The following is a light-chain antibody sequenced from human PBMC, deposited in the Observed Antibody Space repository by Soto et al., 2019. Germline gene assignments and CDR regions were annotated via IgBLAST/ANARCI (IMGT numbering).Light chain of an antibody. CDR1: SSDVGGYNF. Sequence: QSALTQPPSASGSPGQSVTISCTGTSSDVGGYNFVSWYQQHPGKAPKLMIYEVSQRPSGVPDRFSGSKSGNTASLTVSGLQAEDEGDYYCSSYAGSSSVIFGGGTKVTVL. CDR3: SSYAGSSSVI. J-gene: IGLJ2*01. V-gene: IGLV2-8*01. CDR2: EVS.